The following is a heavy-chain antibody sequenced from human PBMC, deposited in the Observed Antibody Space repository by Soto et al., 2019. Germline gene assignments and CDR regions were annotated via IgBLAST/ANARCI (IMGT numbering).Heavy chain of an antibody. V-gene: IGHV4-31*03. CDR2: IYYSGST. CDR3: ARACVAGAGWSGYYYYGMDV. D-gene: IGHD6-19*01. Sequence: SQTLSLTCTVSGGSISSGGYYWSWIRQHPGKGLEWIGYIYYSGSTYYNPSLKSRVTISVDTSKNQFSLKLSSLTAWDAAVYSCARACVAGAGWSGYYYYGMDVWGQGTTVTVSS. J-gene: IGHJ6*02. CDR1: GGSISSGGYY.